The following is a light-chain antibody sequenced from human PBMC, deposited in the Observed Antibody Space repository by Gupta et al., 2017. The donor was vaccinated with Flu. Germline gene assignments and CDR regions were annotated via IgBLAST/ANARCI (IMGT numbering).Light chain of an antibody. CDR1: SSNIGSNY. V-gene: IGLV1-47*01. CDR2: RND. Sequence: QSVLTQPPPASGPPGQRVTIPCSGSSSNIGSNYVYWYQQLPETAPKLLIYRNDQRPSGVPDRFSGSKSGTSASLAISGLRSEDEADYYCATWDGNLYAWVFGGGTKLTVL. CDR3: ATWDGNLYAWV. J-gene: IGLJ3*02.